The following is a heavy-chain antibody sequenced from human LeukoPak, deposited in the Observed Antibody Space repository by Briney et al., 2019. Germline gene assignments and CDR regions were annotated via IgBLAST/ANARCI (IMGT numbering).Heavy chain of an antibody. CDR3: ARGIAARFLYFYHMDV. CDR1: GYTFTSYG. J-gene: IGHJ6*03. D-gene: IGHD6-6*01. CDR2: ISAYNGNT. V-gene: IGHV1-18*01. Sequence: ASVKVSCKASGYTFTSYGISWVRQAPGQGLEWMGWISAYNGNTNYAQKLQGRVTMTTDTSTSTAYMELRSLRSDDTAVYYCARGIAARFLYFYHMDVWDKGPTVIVSS.